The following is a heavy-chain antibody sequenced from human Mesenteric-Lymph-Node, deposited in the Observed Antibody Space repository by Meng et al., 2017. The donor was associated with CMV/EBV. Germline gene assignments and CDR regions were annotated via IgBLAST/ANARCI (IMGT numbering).Heavy chain of an antibody. CDR2: IYSGGHT. CDR3: ARDTVPAGARAFDI. J-gene: IGHJ3*02. D-gene: IGHD2-2*01. Sequence: GESLKISCAASGFTVNNNFLSWVRQAPGKGLEWVSVIYSGGHTYYADSVKGRFTISRDNSKNTLDLQMNSLRAEDTAVYYCARDTVPAGARAFDIWGQGTMVTVSS. CDR1: GFTVNNNF. V-gene: IGHV3-53*01.